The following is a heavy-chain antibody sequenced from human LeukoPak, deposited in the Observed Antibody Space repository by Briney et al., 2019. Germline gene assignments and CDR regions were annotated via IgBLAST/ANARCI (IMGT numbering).Heavy chain of an antibody. Sequence: ASVKVSCKASGYTFTSYAMHWVRQAPGQGLEWMGWISAYNGNTNYAQKLQGRVTMTTDTSTSTAYMELRSLRSDDTAVYYCARSRGGYYDSSGYLPGDFDYWGQGTLVTVSS. D-gene: IGHD3-22*01. CDR2: ISAYNGNT. CDR3: ARSRGGYYDSSGYLPGDFDY. CDR1: GYTFTSYA. V-gene: IGHV1-18*01. J-gene: IGHJ4*02.